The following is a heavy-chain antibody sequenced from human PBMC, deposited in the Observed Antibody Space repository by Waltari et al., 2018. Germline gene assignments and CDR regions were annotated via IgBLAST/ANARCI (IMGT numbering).Heavy chain of an antibody. CDR1: GYSINSGYY. V-gene: IGHV4-38-2*01. J-gene: IGHJ4*02. Sequence: QVQLQESGPGLVKPSETLSLTCDVSGYSINSGYYWGWIRQSPGKGLEWIATIYHGGDTFYTPSLKSRCTIAMDTSKNQFSLKLNSVTAADTAVYYCSRQVLGYCTSAACRRLESWGQGTLVTVSS. CDR3: SRQVLGYCTSAACRRLES. D-gene: IGHD2-2*03. CDR2: IYHGGDT.